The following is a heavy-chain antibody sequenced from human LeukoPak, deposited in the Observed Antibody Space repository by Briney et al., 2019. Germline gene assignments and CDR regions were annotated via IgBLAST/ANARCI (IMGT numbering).Heavy chain of an antibody. V-gene: IGHV4-34*01. CDR1: GGSFSGYY. J-gene: IGHJ4*02. CDR2: INPSRNT. CDR3: ARRYDFWSGYPPPLDY. Sequence: SGTLSLTCAVFGGSFSGYYWNWIRQPPGKGLEWIGQINPSRNTNYNPSLKSRVTISVDTSKKQFSLKLSSVTAADTAVYYCARRYDFWSGYPPPLDYWGQGTLVTVSS. D-gene: IGHD3-3*01.